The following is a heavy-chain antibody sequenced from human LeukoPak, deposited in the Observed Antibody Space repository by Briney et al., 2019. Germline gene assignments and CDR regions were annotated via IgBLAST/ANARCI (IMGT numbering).Heavy chain of an antibody. D-gene: IGHD4-23*01. V-gene: IGHV3-33*06. CDR2: IWYDGSNK. CDR3: AKHGRFTGGNSEIDY. CDR1: GFTFSSYG. Sequence: GGSLRLSCAASGFTFSSYGMHWVRQAPGKGLEWVAVIWYDGSNKYYADSVKGGFTISRDNSKNTLYLQVDSLRAEDTALYYCAKHGRFTGGNSEIDYWGRGILVTVS. J-gene: IGHJ4*02.